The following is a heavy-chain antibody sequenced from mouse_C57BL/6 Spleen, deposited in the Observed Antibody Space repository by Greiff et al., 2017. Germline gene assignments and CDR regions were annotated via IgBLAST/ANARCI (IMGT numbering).Heavy chain of an antibody. CDR3: ARNDYGPYAMDY. Sequence: VQLKQSGGGLVKPGGSLKLSCAASGFTFSDYGMHWVRQAPEKGLEWVAYISSGSSTIYYADTVKGRFTISRDNAKNTLFLQMTSLRAEDTAMYYCARNDYGPYAMDYWGQGTSVTVSS. D-gene: IGHD2-4*01. CDR1: GFTFSDYG. V-gene: IGHV5-17*01. CDR2: ISSGSSTI. J-gene: IGHJ4*01.